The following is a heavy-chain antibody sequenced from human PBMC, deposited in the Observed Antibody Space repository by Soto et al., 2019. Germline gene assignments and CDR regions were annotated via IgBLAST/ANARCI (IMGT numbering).Heavy chain of an antibody. J-gene: IGHJ4*02. V-gene: IGHV5-51*03. CDR1: GYSFSNYW. Sequence: PGESLKISCKASGYSFSNYWIGWVRQMPGKGLEWMGIIYPGDSDAKYSPSFQGQVTVSADRSVSTAYLQWSSLEASDTAMYYCARRGHAYNYNFDYWGQGTLVTVSS. CDR3: ARRGHAYNYNFDY. CDR2: IYPGDSDA. D-gene: IGHD5-12*01.